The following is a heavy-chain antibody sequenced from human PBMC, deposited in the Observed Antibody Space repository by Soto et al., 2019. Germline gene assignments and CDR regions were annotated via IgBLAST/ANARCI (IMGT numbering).Heavy chain of an antibody. CDR3: ASCHPHYDSSGYYWYFDY. V-gene: IGHV1-69*12. J-gene: IGHJ4*02. D-gene: IGHD3-22*01. CDR1: GGTFSSYA. Sequence: QVQLVQSGAEVKKPGSSVKVSCKASGGTFSSYAITCVRQAPGQGLEWMGGIIPIFGTANYAQRFQGRVTITADESTSTAYMELSSLRPEDTAVYYCASCHPHYDSSGYYWYFDYWGQGTLVTVSS. CDR2: IIPIFGTA.